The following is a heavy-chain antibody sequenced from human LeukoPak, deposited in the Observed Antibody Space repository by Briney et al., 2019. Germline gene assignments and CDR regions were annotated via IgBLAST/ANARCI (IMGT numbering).Heavy chain of an antibody. D-gene: IGHD1-1*01. Sequence: ASVKVSCKASGYIFTSYYMHWVRQAPGQGLEWMGIINPHSGSTTYAQKFQGRVTMSRDTSTSMAYMDLSSLRSEDTAVYYCAIHPTGSRSAFEYWGQGTLVTVSS. J-gene: IGHJ4*02. CDR3: AIHPTGSRSAFEY. CDR2: INPHSGST. V-gene: IGHV1-46*01. CDR1: GYIFTSYY.